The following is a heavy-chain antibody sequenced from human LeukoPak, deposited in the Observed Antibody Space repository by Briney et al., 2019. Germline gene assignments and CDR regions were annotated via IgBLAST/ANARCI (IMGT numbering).Heavy chain of an antibody. CDR3: AREGGNNGFDY. CDR2: INPSSGSA. D-gene: IGHD1-14*01. V-gene: IGHV1-46*01. CDR1: GYTFTRYY. Sequence: GASVKVSCKASGYTFTRYYMHWVRQAPGQGLEWMRIINPSSGSASYTQKFQGRVTLTRDTSTSTVYMELSSLRSEDTAVHYCAREGGNNGFDYWGQGTLVTVSS. J-gene: IGHJ4*02.